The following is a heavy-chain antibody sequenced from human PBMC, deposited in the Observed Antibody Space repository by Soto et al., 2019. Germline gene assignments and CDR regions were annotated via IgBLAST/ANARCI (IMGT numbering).Heavy chain of an antibody. Sequence: GGSLRLSCAASGFTFSSYAMHWVRQAPGKGLEWVAVISYDGSNKYYADSVKGRFTISRDNSKNTLYLQMNSLRAEDTAVYYCARDGILYGDYVRYYYGMDVWGQGTTVTVSS. CDR2: ISYDGSNK. D-gene: IGHD4-17*01. CDR1: GFTFSSYA. J-gene: IGHJ6*02. V-gene: IGHV3-30-3*01. CDR3: ARDGILYGDYVRYYYGMDV.